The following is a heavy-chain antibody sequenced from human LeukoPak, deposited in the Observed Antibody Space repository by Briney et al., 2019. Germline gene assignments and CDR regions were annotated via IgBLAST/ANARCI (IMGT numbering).Heavy chain of an antibody. Sequence: PGGSLRLSCAASGFIFSSYAMSWVRQVPGKGLESVSTISDRGDSTYYADSVKGRFTISRDNSKNTLYLQMNSLSVEDTAVYYCATSSSRAELYWGQGTLVTVSS. CDR2: ISDRGDST. V-gene: IGHV3-23*01. J-gene: IGHJ4*02. CDR1: GFIFSSYA. CDR3: ATSSSRAELY. D-gene: IGHD2-2*01.